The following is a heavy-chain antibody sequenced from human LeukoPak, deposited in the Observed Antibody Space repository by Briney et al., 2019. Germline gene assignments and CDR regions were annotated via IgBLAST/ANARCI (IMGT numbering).Heavy chain of an antibody. V-gene: IGHV3-23*01. CDR2: ISGSGGST. J-gene: IGHJ4*02. D-gene: IGHD4-23*01. Sequence: PGGSLRLSCAASGFTFRSSWMHWVRQAPGKGLEWVSAISGSGGSTYYADSVKGRFTISRDNSKNTLYLQMNSLRAEDTAVYYCAKGMTTVVTQAFDYWGQGTLVTVSS. CDR3: AKGMTTVVTQAFDY. CDR1: GFTFRSSW.